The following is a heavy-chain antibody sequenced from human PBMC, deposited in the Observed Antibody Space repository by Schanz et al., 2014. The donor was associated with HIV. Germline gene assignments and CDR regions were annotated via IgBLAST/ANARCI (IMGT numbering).Heavy chain of an antibody. Sequence: QVQLVQSGAEVKKPGASVKVSCKASGYTFINYGITWVRQAPGQGLEWMGWISGYNGNTNYAQKIQGRVTMTRDTSTTTAYMELRGLRSDDTAVYYCARDFSGWTEFDYWGQGTLVTVSS. V-gene: IGHV1-18*01. D-gene: IGHD6-19*01. J-gene: IGHJ4*02. CDR1: GYTFINYG. CDR2: ISGYNGNT. CDR3: ARDFSGWTEFDY.